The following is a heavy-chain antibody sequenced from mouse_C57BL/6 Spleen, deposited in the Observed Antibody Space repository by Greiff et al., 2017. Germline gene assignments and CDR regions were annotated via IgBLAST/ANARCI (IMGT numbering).Heavy chain of an antibody. J-gene: IGHJ2*01. V-gene: IGHV1-61*01. CDR2: IYPSDSET. CDR1: GYTFTSYW. D-gene: IGHD1-1*01. CDR3: ARAEYYYGSRSYYFDY. Sequence: QVQLQQPGAELVRPGSSVKLSCKASGYTFTSYWMDWVKQRPGQGLEWIGNIYPSDSETHYNQKFKDKATLTVDKSSSTAYMQLSSLTSEDSAVYYCARAEYYYGSRSYYFDYWGQGTTLTVSS.